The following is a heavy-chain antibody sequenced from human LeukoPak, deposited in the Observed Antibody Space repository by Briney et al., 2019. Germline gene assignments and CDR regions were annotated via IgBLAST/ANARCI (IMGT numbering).Heavy chain of an antibody. V-gene: IGHV3-23*01. CDR1: GFTFSSYA. CDR2: ISDSGGST. J-gene: IGHJ3*02. CDR3: ARNILFAFDI. Sequence: GGSLRLSCAASGFTFSSYAMSWVRQAPGKGLEWVSGISDSGGSTNYADSVKGRFTISRDNSKNTLYLQVNSLRAEDTAMYYCARNILFAFDIWGQGTMVTVSS.